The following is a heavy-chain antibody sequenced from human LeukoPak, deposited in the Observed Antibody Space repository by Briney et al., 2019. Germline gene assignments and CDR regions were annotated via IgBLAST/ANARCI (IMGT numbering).Heavy chain of an antibody. CDR1: GFTFSTYA. CDR2: IRGSGDST. Sequence: GGSPRLSCAASGFTFSTYAMSWVRQAPGKGLEWVSGIRGSGDSTYYADSVKGRFTISRDNSKNTLYLQMNSLRAEDTAVYYCAKGHTDSEWLYFDSWGQGSLVTVSS. J-gene: IGHJ4*02. V-gene: IGHV3-23*01. CDR3: AKGHTDSEWLYFDS. D-gene: IGHD5-12*01.